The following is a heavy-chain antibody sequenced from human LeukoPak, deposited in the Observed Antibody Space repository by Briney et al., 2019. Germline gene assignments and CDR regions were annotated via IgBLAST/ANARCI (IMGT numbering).Heavy chain of an antibody. V-gene: IGHV4-34*01. CDR1: GGSFSGYY. D-gene: IGHD3-10*01. CDR3: ARTSPYYYGSGSYYNTHYYYYMDV. J-gene: IGHJ6*03. Sequence: SETLSLTCAVYGGSFSGYYWSWIRQPPGKGLEWIGEINHSGSTNYNPSLKSRVTISVDTSKNQFSLKLSSVTAADTAVYYCARTSPYYYGSGSYYNTHYYYYMDVWGKGTTVTVSS. CDR2: INHSGST.